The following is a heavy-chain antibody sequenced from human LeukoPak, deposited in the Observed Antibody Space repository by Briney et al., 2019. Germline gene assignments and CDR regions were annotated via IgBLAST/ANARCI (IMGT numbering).Heavy chain of an antibody. D-gene: IGHD1-26*01. CDR1: GGTFSSYT. CDR3: ARVLLSGSYSFNY. J-gene: IGHJ4*02. Sequence: SVKVSCKASGGTFSSYTISWVRQAPGQGLEWMGRIIPILGIANYAQKFQGRVTITADKSTSTAYMELSSLRSEDTAVYYCARVLLSGSYSFNYWGQGTLVTVSS. CDR2: IIPILGIA. V-gene: IGHV1-69*02.